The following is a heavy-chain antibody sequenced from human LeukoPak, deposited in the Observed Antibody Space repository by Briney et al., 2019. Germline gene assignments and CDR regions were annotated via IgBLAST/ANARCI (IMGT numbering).Heavy chain of an antibody. CDR3: ARVNGGSYYPYWYFDL. J-gene: IGHJ2*01. Sequence: GSLKPSRAASGFTFSSYDQQWVRQATGKSLEWVPAIGTAGDTYYPGSVKGRFTISRENAKNSLYLQMNSLRAGDTAVYYCARVNGGSYYPYWYFDLWGRGTLVTVSS. CDR2: IGTAGDT. V-gene: IGHV3-13*01. D-gene: IGHD1-26*01. CDR1: GFTFSSYD.